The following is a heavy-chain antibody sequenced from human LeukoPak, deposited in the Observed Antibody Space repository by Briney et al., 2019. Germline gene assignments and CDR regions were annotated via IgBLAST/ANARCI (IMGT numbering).Heavy chain of an antibody. CDR1: GGSISSSSYY. CDR2: IFYSGST. J-gene: IGHJ4*02. CDR3: ARVVPAAMWGPNFDY. Sequence: PSETLSFTCTVSGGSISSSSYYWGWIRQPPGKGLEWIGSIFYSGSTYYNPSLKSRVTISVDTSKNQSSLKLSSVTAADTAVYYCARVVPAAMWGPNFDYWGQGTLVTVSS. D-gene: IGHD2-2*01. V-gene: IGHV4-39*01.